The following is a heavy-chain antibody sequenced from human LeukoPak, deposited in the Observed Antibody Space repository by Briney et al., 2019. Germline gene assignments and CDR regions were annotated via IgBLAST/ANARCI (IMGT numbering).Heavy chain of an antibody. V-gene: IGHV4-59*08. CDR2: IYYTGDS. D-gene: IGHD2-21*01. J-gene: IGHJ4*02. CDR1: GGSISNSY. CDR3: ARHEFASPFDS. Sequence: SETLSPTCTVSGGSISNSYWSWIRQPPGKGLEWIGYIYYTGDSNYNPSLKSRVAISLDTSKNQLSLNLRSVTAADTAVYYCARHEFASPFDSWGQGTLVTVSS.